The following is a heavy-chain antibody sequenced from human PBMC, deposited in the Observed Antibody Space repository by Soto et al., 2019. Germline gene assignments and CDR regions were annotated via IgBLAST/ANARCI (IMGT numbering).Heavy chain of an antibody. Sequence: GGSLRLSCAASGFTFSSYGMHWVRQAPGKGLEWVAVISYDGSNKYYADSVKGRFTISRDNSKNTLYLQMNSLRAEDTAVYYCAKDRGYYEVRGVIITGYYYGMDVWGQGTTVTVS. D-gene: IGHD3-10*01. CDR2: ISYDGSNK. J-gene: IGHJ6*02. CDR1: GFTFSSYG. CDR3: AKDRGYYEVRGVIITGYYYGMDV. V-gene: IGHV3-30*18.